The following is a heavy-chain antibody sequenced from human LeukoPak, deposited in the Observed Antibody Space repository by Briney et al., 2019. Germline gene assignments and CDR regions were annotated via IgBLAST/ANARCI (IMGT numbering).Heavy chain of an antibody. Sequence: PSETLSLTCAVYGGSFSGYYWSWIRQPPGKGLEWIGEINHSGSTNYNPSLKSRVTISVDTSKNQFSLKLSSVTAADTAVYYCALFTVTTGSFDYWGQGTLVTVSS. J-gene: IGHJ4*02. V-gene: IGHV4-34*01. D-gene: IGHD4-17*01. CDR2: INHSGST. CDR1: GGSFSGYY. CDR3: ALFTVTTGSFDY.